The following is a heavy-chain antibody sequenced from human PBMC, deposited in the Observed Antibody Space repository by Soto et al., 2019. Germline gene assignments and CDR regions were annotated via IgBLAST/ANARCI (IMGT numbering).Heavy chain of an antibody. CDR2: ISSSSSYI. CDR1: GFIFSSYS. V-gene: IGHV3-21*01. CDR3: ARYDYSNLDY. J-gene: IGHJ4*02. D-gene: IGHD4-4*01. Sequence: GGSLRLSCAASGFIFSSYSMNWFRQAPGKGLEWVSSISSSSSYIYYADSVKGRFTISRDNAKNSLYLQMNSLRAEDTAVYYCARYDYSNLDYWGQGTLVTVSS.